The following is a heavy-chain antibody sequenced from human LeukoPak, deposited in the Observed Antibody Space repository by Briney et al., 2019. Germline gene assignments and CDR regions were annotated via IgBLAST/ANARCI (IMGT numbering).Heavy chain of an antibody. J-gene: IGHJ4*02. V-gene: IGHV1-18*01. D-gene: IGHD3-22*01. CDR2: VSAYNGNT. CDR1: GYTFTSYG. CDR3: ARGGSTYYYDTRFIDY. Sequence: ASVKVSCKASGYTFTSYGISWVRQAPGQGLEWMGWVSAYNGNTNYAQKLQGRVTMTTDTSTSTAYMELRSLRSDDTAVYYCARGGSTYYYDTRFIDYRGQGTLVTVSS.